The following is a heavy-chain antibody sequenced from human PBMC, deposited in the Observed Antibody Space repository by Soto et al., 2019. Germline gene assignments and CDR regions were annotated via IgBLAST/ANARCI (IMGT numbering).Heavy chain of an antibody. V-gene: IGHV4-30-4*01. J-gene: IGHJ6*02. CDR2: IYYSGST. D-gene: IGHD3-3*01. CDR1: GECSCRGASY. Sequence: SEPRSVACPVCGECSCRGASYYCWIRQPPGKGLEWIGYIYYSGSTYYNPSLKSRVTISVDTSKNQFSLKLSSVTAADTAVYYCARVGVVIRTSYYYYGMDVWGQGTTVPVSS. CDR3: ARVGVVIRTSYYYYGMDV.